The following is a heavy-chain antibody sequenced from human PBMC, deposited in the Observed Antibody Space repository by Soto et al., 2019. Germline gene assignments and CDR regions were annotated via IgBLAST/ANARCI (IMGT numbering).Heavy chain of an antibody. J-gene: IGHJ6*02. CDR3: ARDPCSYGSCSPYYYYGMDV. D-gene: IGHD2-15*01. CDR2: INAGNGNT. CDR1: GYTFTSYA. Sequence: QVQLVQSGAEVKKPGASVKVSCKASGYTFTSYAMHWVRQAPGQRLEWMGWINAGNGNTKYSQKFQGRVTITRDTSASTAYMELSSLRSEDTAVYYCARDPCSYGSCSPYYYYGMDVWGQGTTVTVSS. V-gene: IGHV1-3*01.